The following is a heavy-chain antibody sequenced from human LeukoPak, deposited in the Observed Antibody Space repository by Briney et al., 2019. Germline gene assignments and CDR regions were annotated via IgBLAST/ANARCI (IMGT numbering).Heavy chain of an antibody. CDR3: ARDWGHSYGLYYYYYGMDV. CDR1: GFTFSSYA. D-gene: IGHD5-18*01. Sequence: GGSLRLSCAASGFTFSSYAMHWVRQAPGKGLEWVAVISYDGSNKYYADSVKGRFTISRDNSKNTLYLQMNSLRAEDTAVYYCARDWGHSYGLYYYYYGMDVWGKGTTVTVSS. J-gene: IGHJ6*04. CDR2: ISYDGSNK. V-gene: IGHV3-30*04.